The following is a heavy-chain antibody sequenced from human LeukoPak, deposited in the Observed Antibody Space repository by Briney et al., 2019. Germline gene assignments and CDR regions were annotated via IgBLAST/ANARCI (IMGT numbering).Heavy chain of an antibody. CDR3: ARDQWLAYYYHGMDV. J-gene: IGHJ6*02. D-gene: IGHD6-19*01. CDR1: GVTFSSYA. V-gene: IGHV3-48*03. Sequence: GGSLTLSCAASGVTFSSYAMNWVRQAPGKGLEWVSYITNNGTTIYYADSVKGRFTISRDNAENSLHLQMNSLRAEDTAIYYCARDQWLAYYYHGMDVWGQGTTVTVSS. CDR2: ITNNGTTI.